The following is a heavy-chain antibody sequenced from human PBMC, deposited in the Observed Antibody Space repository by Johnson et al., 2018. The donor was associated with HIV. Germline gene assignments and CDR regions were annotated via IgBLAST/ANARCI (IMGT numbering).Heavy chain of an antibody. Sequence: MQLVESGGDLIQPGGSLRLSCAASGFTFRNYAMSWVRQAPGKGLEWVSGLSGSGVTTYYADSVKGRFTISRENSKNTVYLQMNSLRPEDTAVYYCARDSSNSFRFEMYAFDIWGQGTMVTVSS. J-gene: IGHJ3*02. CDR1: GFTFRNYA. D-gene: IGHD6-6*01. CDR2: LSGSGVTT. CDR3: ARDSSNSFRFEMYAFDI. V-gene: IGHV3-23*04.